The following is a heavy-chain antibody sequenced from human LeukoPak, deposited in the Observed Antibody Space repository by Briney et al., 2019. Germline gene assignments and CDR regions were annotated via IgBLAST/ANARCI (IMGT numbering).Heavy chain of an antibody. CDR3: ARWIYYDSSGLGDQYYFDY. CDR2: INHSGST. Sequence: SETLSLTCAVYGGSFSGYYWSWIRQPPGKGLEWIGEINHSGSTNYNPSLKSRVTISVDTSKNQFSLQLSSVTAADTAVYYCARWIYYDSSGLGDQYYFDYWGQGTLVTVSS. V-gene: IGHV4-34*01. J-gene: IGHJ4*02. D-gene: IGHD3-22*01. CDR1: GGSFSGYY.